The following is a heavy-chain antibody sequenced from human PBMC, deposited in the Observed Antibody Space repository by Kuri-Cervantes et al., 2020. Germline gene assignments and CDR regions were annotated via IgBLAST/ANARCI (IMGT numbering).Heavy chain of an antibody. CDR1: GFTFSSYA. D-gene: IGHD4-17*01. J-gene: IGHJ6*02. V-gene: IGHV3-30-3*01. CDR3: AREGDYGDYVYYYGMDV. Sequence: GGSLRLSCAASGFTFSSYAMHWVRQAPGKGLEWVAVISYDGSNKYYADSVKGRFTISRDNSKNTLYLQMNSLRAEDTAEYYCAREGDYGDYVYYYGMDVWGQGTTVTVSS. CDR2: ISYDGSNK.